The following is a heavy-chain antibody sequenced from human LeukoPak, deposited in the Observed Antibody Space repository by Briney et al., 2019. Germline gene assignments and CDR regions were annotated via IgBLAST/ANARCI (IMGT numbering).Heavy chain of an antibody. CDR2: ISGSGGNI. V-gene: IGHV3-23*01. CDR3: ASLNN. D-gene: IGHD2/OR15-2a*01. Sequence: GGSLRLSCAASGFIFSNYAMTWVRQAPGKGLEWVSTISGSGGNIYYADSVKGRFTISRDNSKNTLNLQMNSLRAEDTAVYYCASLNNWGQGTLVTVSS. J-gene: IGHJ4*02. CDR1: GFIFSNYA.